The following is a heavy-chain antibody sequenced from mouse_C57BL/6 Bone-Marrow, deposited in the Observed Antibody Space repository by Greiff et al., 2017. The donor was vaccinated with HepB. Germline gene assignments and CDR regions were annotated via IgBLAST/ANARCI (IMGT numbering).Heavy chain of an antibody. CDR1: GYSFTGYY. Sequence: EVQLVESGPELVKPGASVKISCKASGYSFTGYYMNWVKQSPEKSLEWIGEINPSTGGTTYNQKFKAKATLTVDKSSSTAYMQLKSLTSEDSAVYYCARGGWITTVVGDYWGQGTTLTVSS. D-gene: IGHD1-1*01. V-gene: IGHV1-42*01. CDR3: ARGGWITTVVGDY. J-gene: IGHJ2*01. CDR2: INPSTGGT.